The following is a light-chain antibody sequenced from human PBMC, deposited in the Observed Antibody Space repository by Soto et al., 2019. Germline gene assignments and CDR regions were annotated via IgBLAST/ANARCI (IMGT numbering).Light chain of an antibody. CDR1: QSISSW. V-gene: IGKV1-5*03. CDR2: KAS. CDR3: QNYSSSQYP. Sequence: DIHMTQSPSTLSASVGDRVPITCRASQSISSWLAWYQQKPGKAPKLLIYKASSLESAVPSRFSGSGCGRGLSLRISSLQADDFMTDYSQNYSSSQYPLGQWTKFDIK. J-gene: IGKJ2*01.